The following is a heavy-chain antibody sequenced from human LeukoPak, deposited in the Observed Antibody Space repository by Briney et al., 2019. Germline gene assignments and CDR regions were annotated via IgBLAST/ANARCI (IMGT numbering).Heavy chain of an antibody. V-gene: IGHV3-21*01. CDR3: AKDHSSSSFFDY. J-gene: IGHJ4*02. D-gene: IGHD6-6*01. CDR2: ISSSSSYI. Sequence: GGSLRLSCAASGFTFSSYSMNWVRQAPGKGLEWVSSISSSSSYIYYADSVKGRFIISRDNAKNSLYLQMNSLRAEDTAVYYCAKDHSSSSFFDYWGQGTLVTVSS. CDR1: GFTFSSYS.